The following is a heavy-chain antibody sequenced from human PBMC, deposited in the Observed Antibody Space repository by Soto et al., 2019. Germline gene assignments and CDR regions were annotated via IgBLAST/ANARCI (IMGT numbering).Heavy chain of an antibody. J-gene: IGHJ5*02. CDR2: INAGNGNT. Sequence: ASVKVSCKASGYTFTSYAMHWVRQAPGQRLEWMGWINAGNGNTKYSQKFQGRVTITRDTSASTAYMELSSLRSEDTAVYYCVRAPVAPYNWFDPWGKGTLVTVSS. D-gene: IGHD5-12*01. CDR3: VRAPVAPYNWFDP. CDR1: GYTFTSYA. V-gene: IGHV1-3*01.